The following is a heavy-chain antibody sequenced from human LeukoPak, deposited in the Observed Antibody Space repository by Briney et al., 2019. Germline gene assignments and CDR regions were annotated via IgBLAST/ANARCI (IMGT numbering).Heavy chain of an antibody. D-gene: IGHD3-22*01. Sequence: SETLSLTCAVYGGSFSGYYWSWIRQPAGKGLEWIGRIYTSGSTNYNPSLKSRVTMSVDTSKNQFSLKLSSVTAADTAVYYCARMIVDYFDYWGQGTLVTVSS. CDR3: ARMIVDYFDY. V-gene: IGHV4-59*10. CDR2: IYTSGST. CDR1: GGSFSGYY. J-gene: IGHJ4*02.